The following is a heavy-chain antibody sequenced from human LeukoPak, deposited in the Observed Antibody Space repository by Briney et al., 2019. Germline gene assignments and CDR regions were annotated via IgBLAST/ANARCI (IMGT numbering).Heavy chain of an antibody. CDR2: ISGRGDIT. V-gene: IGHV3-23*01. CDR3: TKDLVFCGDECYSGADS. Sequence: GGSLRLSCAASGFTFNCYDMNWLPQAPGQGLEGVSDISGRGDITYYTDSVRGRFTISRDTPRSTLYLKMISLRAEDTAVYYCTKDLVFCGDECYSGADSWGEGGLVAVSS. D-gene: IGHD2-21*01. J-gene: IGHJ4*02. CDR1: GFTFNCYD.